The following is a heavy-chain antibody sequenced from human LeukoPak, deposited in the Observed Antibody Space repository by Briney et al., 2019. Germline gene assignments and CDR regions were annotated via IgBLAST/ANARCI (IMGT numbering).Heavy chain of an antibody. CDR3: ARNRCLHFWSGYPYYFDY. D-gene: IGHD3-3*02. J-gene: IGHJ4*02. CDR2: IYTSGST. V-gene: IGHV4-4*09. Sequence: SETLSLTCTVSGGSISSYYWSWIRQPPGKGLEWIGYIYTSGSTNYNPSLKSRVTISVDTSKNQFSLKLSSVTAADTAVYYCARNRCLHFWSGYPYYFDYWGQGTLVTVSS. CDR1: GGSISSYY.